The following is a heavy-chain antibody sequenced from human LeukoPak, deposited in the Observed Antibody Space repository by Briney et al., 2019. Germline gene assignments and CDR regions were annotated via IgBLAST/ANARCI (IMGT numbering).Heavy chain of an antibody. J-gene: IGHJ4*02. D-gene: IGHD3-3*01. V-gene: IGHV4-30-2*01. CDR2: ILHSGST. CDR3: ARTRDFWSGYFDY. Sequence: SETLSLTCAVSGVSITSDTYCWSWIRQPPGKGLEWIGYILHSGSTYYNPSLKSRVTISIDTFKSQCSLKLSSVTAADTAVYYCARTRDFWSGYFDYWGQGTLVTVSS. CDR1: GVSITSDTYC.